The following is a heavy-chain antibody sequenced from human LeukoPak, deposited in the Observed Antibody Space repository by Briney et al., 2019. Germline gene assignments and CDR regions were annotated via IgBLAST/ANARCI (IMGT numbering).Heavy chain of an antibody. J-gene: IGHJ6*02. CDR2: IIPILGIA. CDR1: GGTFSSYA. D-gene: IGHD3-3*01. CDR3: AREACTIFGVALDYYGMDV. V-gene: IGHV1-69*04. Sequence: SVKVSCKASGGTFSSYAISWVRQAPGQGLEWMGRIIPILGIANYAQKFQGRVTITADKSTSTAYMELSSLRSEDTAVYYCAREACTIFGVALDYYGMDVWGQGTTVTVSS.